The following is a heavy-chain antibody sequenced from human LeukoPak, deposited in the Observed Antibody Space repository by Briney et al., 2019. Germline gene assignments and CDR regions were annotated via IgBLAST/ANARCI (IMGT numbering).Heavy chain of an antibody. D-gene: IGHD3-10*01. CDR2: IKQDGSEK. J-gene: IGHJ4*02. V-gene: IGHV3-7*01. Sequence: GGSLRLSCAASGFTFSSYWMSWVRQAPGKGLEWVANIKQDGSEKYYVDSVKGRFTISRDNAKNSLYLQMNSLRAEDTAVYYCARVNVLLWFGELEGVYFDYWGQGTLVTVFS. CDR1: GFTFSSYW. CDR3: ARVNVLLWFGELEGVYFDY.